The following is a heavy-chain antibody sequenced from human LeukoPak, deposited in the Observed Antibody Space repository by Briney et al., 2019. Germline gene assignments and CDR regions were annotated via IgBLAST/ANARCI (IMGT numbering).Heavy chain of an antibody. J-gene: IGHJ6*02. CDR2: ISYDGSNK. CDR3: AREAPSPYYYYGMDV. CDR1: GFTFSSYA. V-gene: IGHV3-30-3*01. Sequence: GRSLRLSCAASGFTFSSYAMHWVRQAPGKGLEWVAVISYDGSNKYYADSVKGRFTISRDNSKNTLYLQMNSLRAEDTAVYYCAREAPSPYYYYGMDVLGQGTTVTVSS.